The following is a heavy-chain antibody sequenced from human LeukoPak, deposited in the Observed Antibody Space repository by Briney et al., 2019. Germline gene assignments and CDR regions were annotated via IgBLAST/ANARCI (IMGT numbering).Heavy chain of an antibody. CDR2: IRGSGGGT. J-gene: IGHJ5*02. V-gene: IGHV3-23*01. CDR3: ARVPAARWLDP. Sequence: SGGSLRLSCAASGFTFSSYAMHWVRQAPGKGLEWVSAIRGSGGGTYYADSVKGWFTISRDNSKNTLYLQMNSLRAEDTALYYCARVPAARWLDPWGQGTLVTVSS. CDR1: GFTFSSYA. D-gene: IGHD2-2*01.